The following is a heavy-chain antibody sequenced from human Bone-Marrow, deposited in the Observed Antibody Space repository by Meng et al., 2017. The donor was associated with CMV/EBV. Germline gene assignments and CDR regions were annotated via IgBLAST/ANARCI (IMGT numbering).Heavy chain of an antibody. Sequence: GESLKISCAASGFTFSTYWMGWVRQAPGKGQEWVANIKPDGSEKQYVDSVKGRFTISRDNAENSLYLQMNSLRVEDTAVYYCARHGGWLDFWGQGTLVTVSS. D-gene: IGHD5-24*01. V-gene: IGHV3-7*01. CDR2: IKPDGSEK. CDR3: ARHGGWLDF. CDR1: GFTFSTYW. J-gene: IGHJ4*02.